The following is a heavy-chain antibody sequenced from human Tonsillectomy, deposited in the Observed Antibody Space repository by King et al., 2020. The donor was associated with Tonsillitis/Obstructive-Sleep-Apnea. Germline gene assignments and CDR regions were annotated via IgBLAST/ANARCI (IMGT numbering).Heavy chain of an antibody. D-gene: IGHD2-2*01. CDR3: AGSPRSTRVDY. CDR1: GFTFSSYW. Sequence: VQLVESGGGLVQPGGSLRLSCAASGFTFSSYWMHWVRQAPGKGLVWVSRINSDGSSKSYADSVKGRFTISRDNAKNTLYLQMNSLRAEGTAVYYCAGSPRSTRVDYWGQGTLVTVSS. V-gene: IGHV3-74*01. CDR2: INSDGSSK. J-gene: IGHJ4*02.